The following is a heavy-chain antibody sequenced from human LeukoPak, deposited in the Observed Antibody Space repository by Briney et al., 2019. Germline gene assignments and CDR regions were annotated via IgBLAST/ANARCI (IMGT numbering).Heavy chain of an antibody. CDR3: WRRWGSGWYGVY. CDR2: ISSSSSYI. Sequence: GGSLRLSCAASGFTFSSYSMNWVRQAPGKGLEWVSSISSSSSYIYYADSVKARFTISRDNAKNSLYLQMNSLRAEATAVDYCWRRWGSGWYGVYWGQGTLVTVSS. J-gene: IGHJ4*02. V-gene: IGHV3-21*01. CDR1: GFTFSSYS. D-gene: IGHD6-19*01.